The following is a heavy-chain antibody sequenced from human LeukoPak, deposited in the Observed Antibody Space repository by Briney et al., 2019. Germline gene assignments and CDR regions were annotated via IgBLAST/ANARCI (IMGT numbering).Heavy chain of an antibody. CDR3: ARASVGAPAASPFDY. V-gene: IGHV3-30-3*01. CDR2: ISNDATIQ. Sequence: GGSLRLSCAASVFLFSSYAMHWVRQTPGKGLEWVAVISNDATIQYYADSVTGRFTISRDKFKSTLYLHMSSLTIDDTAVYFCARASVGAPAASPFDYWGQGTLVTVSS. J-gene: IGHJ4*02. D-gene: IGHD2-2*01. CDR1: VFLFSSYA.